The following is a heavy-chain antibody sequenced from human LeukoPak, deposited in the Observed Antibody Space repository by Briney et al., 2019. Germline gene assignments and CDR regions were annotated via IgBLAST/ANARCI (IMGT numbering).Heavy chain of an antibody. CDR2: MNPKSGNT. CDR3: ARGRRYYDSSGYPSLYYYYGMDV. D-gene: IGHD3-22*01. Sequence: ASVKVSCKASGYTFTSYDINGVRQATGQGLEWMGWMNPKSGNTGYAQKFQGRVTMTRNTSISTAYMELSSLRSEDTAVYYCARGRRYYDSSGYPSLYYYYGMDVWGQGTTVTVSS. V-gene: IGHV1-8*01. CDR1: GYTFTSYD. J-gene: IGHJ6*02.